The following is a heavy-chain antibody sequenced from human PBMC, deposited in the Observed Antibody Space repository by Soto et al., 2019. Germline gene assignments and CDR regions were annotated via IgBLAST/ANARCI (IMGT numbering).Heavy chain of an antibody. J-gene: IGHJ5*02. D-gene: IGHD2-15*01. CDR1: GGTFSSYA. Sequence: QVQLVQSGAEVKKPGSSVKVSCKASGGTFSSYAISWVRQAPGQGLAWMGGIIPIFGTANYAQKLEGRVTINADECKSAAEMELSILRSEDTAVYYCAGGGGSGGPSGWFDPWGQGTLVTVSS. CDR3: AGGGGSGGPSGWFDP. CDR2: IIPIFGTA. V-gene: IGHV1-69*01.